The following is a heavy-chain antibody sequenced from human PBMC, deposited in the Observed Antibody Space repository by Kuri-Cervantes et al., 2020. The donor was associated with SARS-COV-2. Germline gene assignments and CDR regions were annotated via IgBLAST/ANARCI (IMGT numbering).Heavy chain of an antibody. CDR3: AKDVAVGAHGVFDY. V-gene: IGHV3-30*02. J-gene: IGHJ4*02. Sequence: GESLKISCAASGFTFSSYAMPWVRQAPGKGLERVAFIRYDGSNKYNADSVKGRFTISRDNSKNTLYLQMNSLRAEDTAVYYCAKDVAVGAHGVFDYWDQGTLVTVSS. D-gene: IGHD1-26*01. CDR2: IRYDGSNK. CDR1: GFTFSSYA.